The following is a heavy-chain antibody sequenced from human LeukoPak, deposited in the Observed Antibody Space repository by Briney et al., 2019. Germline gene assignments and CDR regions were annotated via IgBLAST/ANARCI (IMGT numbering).Heavy chain of an antibody. CDR3: AKGDGIAVAGTYFDY. CDR2: INHNGEMI. Sequence: GGSLRLSCAASGFTFSNYVMSWVRQAPGKGLEWVSYINHNGEMIFYPDFVKGRFTISRDNSKNTLYLQMNSLRAEDTAVYYCAKGDGIAVAGTYFDYWGQGTLVTVSS. CDR1: GFTFSNYV. V-gene: IGHV3-23*01. D-gene: IGHD6-19*01. J-gene: IGHJ4*02.